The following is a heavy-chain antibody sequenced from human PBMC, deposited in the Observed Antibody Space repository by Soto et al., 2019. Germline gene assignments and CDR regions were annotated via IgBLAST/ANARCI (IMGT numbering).Heavy chain of an antibody. J-gene: IGHJ4*02. D-gene: IGHD5-12*01. CDR2: LYSSANT. Sequence: SETLSLTCTVSGGSLSTTYYSWAWIRQPPGKGLEWIGTLYSSANTDYSPSLRSRVTISIDTSKKQFSLKLSSVTAADTAVFLFGRREGYSYGGKAAYWGQGFLVTV. CDR3: GRREGYSYGGKAAY. CDR1: GGSLSTTYYS. V-gene: IGHV4-39*01.